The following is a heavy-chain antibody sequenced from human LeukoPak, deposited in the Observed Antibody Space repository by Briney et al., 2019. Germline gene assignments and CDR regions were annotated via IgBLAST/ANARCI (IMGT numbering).Heavy chain of an antibody. J-gene: IGHJ5*02. Sequence: PSETLSLTCTVSGGSISSSSYYWGWIRQPPGKGLEWIGSIYYSGGTYYNPSLKSRVTISVDTSKNQFSLKLSSVTAADTAVYYCARQSIVVVPAAIWFDPWGQGTLVTVSS. CDR3: ARQSIVVVPAAIWFDP. CDR2: IYYSGGT. D-gene: IGHD2-2*01. CDR1: GGSISSSSYY. V-gene: IGHV4-39*01.